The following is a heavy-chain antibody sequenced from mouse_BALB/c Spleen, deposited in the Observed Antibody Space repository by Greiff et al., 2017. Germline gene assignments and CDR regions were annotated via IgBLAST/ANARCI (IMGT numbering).Heavy chain of an antibody. V-gene: IGHV5-17*02. J-gene: IGHJ4*01. Sequence: DVQLVESGGGLVQPGGSRKLSCAASGFTFSSFGMHWVRQAPEKGLEWVAYISSGSSTIYYADTVKGRFTISRDNPKNTLFLQMTSLRSEDTAMYYCARERDYYAMDYWGQGTSVTVSS. CDR2: ISSGSSTI. CDR1: GFTFSSFG. CDR3: ARERDYYAMDY.